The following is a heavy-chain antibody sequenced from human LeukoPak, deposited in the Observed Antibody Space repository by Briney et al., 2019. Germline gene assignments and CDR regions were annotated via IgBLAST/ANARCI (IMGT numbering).Heavy chain of an antibody. V-gene: IGHV1-69*05. CDR2: IIPIFGTA. CDR1: GYTFTSYG. Sequence: SVKVSCKASGYTFTSYGISWVRQAPGQGLEWMGRIIPIFGTANYAQKFQGRVTITTDESTSTAYMELSSLRSEDTAVYYCARASYYYDSSGYNYYYYMDVWGKGTTVTVSS. D-gene: IGHD3-22*01. CDR3: ARASYYYDSSGYNYYYYMDV. J-gene: IGHJ6*03.